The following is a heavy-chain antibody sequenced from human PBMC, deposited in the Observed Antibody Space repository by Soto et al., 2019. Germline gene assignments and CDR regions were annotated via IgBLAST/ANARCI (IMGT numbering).Heavy chain of an antibody. D-gene: IGHD5-18*01. CDR3: ARDRGFSYGRPLDY. J-gene: IGHJ4*02. V-gene: IGHV3-13*01. Sequence: EVQLVESGGNLVQPGGSLRLSCTASGFTFSSYDMHWVRQAAEKGLEWVSGIGTGGDTHSRDSVKGRFTLSRENAKNSLYLQMNSLRVEDTAVYYCARDRGFSYGRPLDYWGQGTPVSVSS. CDR1: GFTFSSYD. CDR2: IGTGGDT.